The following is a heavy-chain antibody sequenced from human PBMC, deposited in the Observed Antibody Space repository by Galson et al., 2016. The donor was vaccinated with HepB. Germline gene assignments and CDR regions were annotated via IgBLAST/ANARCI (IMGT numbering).Heavy chain of an antibody. Sequence: SLRLSCAASRFTFSGYGVHWVRQAPGKGLEWVALISYDGKNEYYADSVKGRFSISRDNSKNTLYLQMNSLRAEDTAVYYCAREDYYDSSGYFAYWGQGTLVTVSS. V-gene: IGHV3-30*03. CDR2: ISYDGKNE. CDR1: RFTFSGYG. J-gene: IGHJ4*02. CDR3: AREDYYDSSGYFAY. D-gene: IGHD3-22*01.